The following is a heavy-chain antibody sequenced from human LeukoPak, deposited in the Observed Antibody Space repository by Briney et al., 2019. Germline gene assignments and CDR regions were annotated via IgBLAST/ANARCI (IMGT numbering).Heavy chain of an antibody. J-gene: IGHJ5*02. CDR1: GYSISSGYY. CDR3: ASRRRDMTTVENWFDP. D-gene: IGHD4-11*01. CDR2: IYHSGST. V-gene: IGHV4-38-2*01. Sequence: SETLSLTCAVSGYSISSGYYWGWIRQPPGKGLEWIVSIYHSGSTYYNPSLKSRVTISVDTSKNQFSLKLSSVTAADTAVYYCASRRRDMTTVENWFDPWGQGTLVTVSS.